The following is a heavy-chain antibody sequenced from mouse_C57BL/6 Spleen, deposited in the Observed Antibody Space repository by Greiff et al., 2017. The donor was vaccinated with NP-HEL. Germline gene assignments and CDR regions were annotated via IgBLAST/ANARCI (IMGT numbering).Heavy chain of an antibody. V-gene: IGHV5-12*01. CDR1: GFTFSDYY. CDR3: ARHNYGYFAY. J-gene: IGHJ3*01. Sequence: EVKLVESGGGLVQPGGSLKLSCAASGFTFSDYYMYWVRQTPEKRLEWVAYISNGGGSTYYPDTVKGRFTISRDNAKNTLYLQMSRLKSEDTAMYYCARHNYGYFAYWGQGTLVTVSA. D-gene: IGHD2-2*01. CDR2: ISNGGGST.